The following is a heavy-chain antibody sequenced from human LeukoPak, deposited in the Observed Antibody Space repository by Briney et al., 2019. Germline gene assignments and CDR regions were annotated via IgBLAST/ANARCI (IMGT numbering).Heavy chain of an antibody. D-gene: IGHD5-12*01. CDR3: ARQALGGSGYHYFAY. V-gene: IGHV5-10-1*01. J-gene: IGHJ4*02. CDR2: LDTAASYS. Sequence: GESLKISCKGSGYSFTSQWISWVRQMPGKGLEWMGRLDTAASYSNYNPSFQGHVTVSVDKSTSAAYMQWNSLRASETGIYYCARQALGGSGYHYFAYWGQGALGTVSS. CDR1: GYSFTSQW.